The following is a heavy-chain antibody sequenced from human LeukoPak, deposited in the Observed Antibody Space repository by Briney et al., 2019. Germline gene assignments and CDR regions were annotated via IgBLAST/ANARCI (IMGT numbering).Heavy chain of an antibody. CDR2: IYYSGST. V-gene: IGHV4-39*01. D-gene: IGHD3-22*01. CDR3: AGSRSGYYFGHVDY. Sequence: SETLSLTCSVSGDPISSRNYYWGWIRQPPGKGLEWIGSIYYSGSTYYNASLKSRVTISVDTSKNQFCLKLSSVTAADTAVYYCAGSRSGYYFGHVDYWGQGSLVTVSS. J-gene: IGHJ4*02. CDR1: GDPISSRNYY.